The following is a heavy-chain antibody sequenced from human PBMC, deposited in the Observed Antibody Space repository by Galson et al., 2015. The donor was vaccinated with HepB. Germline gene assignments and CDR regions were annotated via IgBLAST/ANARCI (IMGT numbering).Heavy chain of an antibody. CDR2: IYYSGST. Sequence: TLSLTCTVSGGSISSGGYYWSWIRQHPGKGLEWIGYIYYSGSTYYNPSLKSRVTISVDTSKNQFSLKLSSVTAADTAVYYCARTLFSQSENHDAFDIWGQGTMVTVSS. CDR1: GGSISSGGYY. V-gene: IGHV4-31*03. J-gene: IGHJ3*02. D-gene: IGHD1-14*01. CDR3: ARTLFSQSENHDAFDI.